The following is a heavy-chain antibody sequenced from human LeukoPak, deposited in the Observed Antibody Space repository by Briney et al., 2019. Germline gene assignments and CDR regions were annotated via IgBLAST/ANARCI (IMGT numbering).Heavy chain of an antibody. CDR3: ATSDDSAATY. D-gene: IGHD6-25*01. CDR1: GFTFSKFW. V-gene: IGHV3-7*01. Sequence: GGSLRLSCAASGFTFSKFWMSWVRQAPGKGLEWVANIKEDGGTKHYVDSVKGRFTISRDNAKNSLSLQMNYLRVEDTAVYYCATSDDSAATYWGQGTLVTVSS. CDR2: IKEDGGTK. J-gene: IGHJ4*02.